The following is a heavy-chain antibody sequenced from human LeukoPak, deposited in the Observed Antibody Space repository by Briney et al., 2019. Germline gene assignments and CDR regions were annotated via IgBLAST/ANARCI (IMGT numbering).Heavy chain of an antibody. Sequence: SETLSLTCTVSGGSISSYYWSWIRQPPGKGLEWIGYISYSGSTNYNPSLKSRVTISVDTSKNQFSLRLTSVTAADTAVYYCAREGEYYGSGSYCDYWGQGTLVTVSS. D-gene: IGHD3-10*01. V-gene: IGHV4-59*12. CDR3: AREGEYYGSGSYCDY. CDR1: GGSISSYY. CDR2: ISYSGST. J-gene: IGHJ4*02.